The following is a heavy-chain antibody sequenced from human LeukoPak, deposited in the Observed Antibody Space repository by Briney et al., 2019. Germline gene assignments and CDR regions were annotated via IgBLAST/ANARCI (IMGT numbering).Heavy chain of an antibody. J-gene: IGHJ4*02. V-gene: IGHV3-23*01. Sequence: GASLRLSCAASGFTISNYAMSWVRQAPGKGLEWVSAITGSGGNTYYADSVKGRFTISRDNSKNTLYLQMNSLRDEDTAVYYCAKWGDFDVLTGYYVPDFWGQGTLVTVSS. CDR2: ITGSGGNT. CDR1: GFTISNYA. CDR3: AKWGDFDVLTGYYVPDF. D-gene: IGHD3-9*01.